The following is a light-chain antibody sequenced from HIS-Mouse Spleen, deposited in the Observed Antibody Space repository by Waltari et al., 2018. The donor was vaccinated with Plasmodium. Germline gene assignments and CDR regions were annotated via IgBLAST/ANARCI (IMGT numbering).Light chain of an antibody. CDR2: EGS. CDR3: CSYAGSSTFVV. CDR1: SSDVGSYNL. J-gene: IGLJ2*01. Sequence: QSALTHPASVSGAPGQSITISCTGTSSDVGSYNLVSWYQQHPGKAPNRMMYEGSKRPSGVSTRCSGSKSGNTASLTISGLQAEDEADYYCCSYAGSSTFVVFGGGTKLTVL. V-gene: IGLV2-23*03.